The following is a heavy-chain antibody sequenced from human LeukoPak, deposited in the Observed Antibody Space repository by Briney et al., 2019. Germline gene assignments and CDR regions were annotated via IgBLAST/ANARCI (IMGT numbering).Heavy chain of an antibody. Sequence: SETLSLTCAVYGGSFSGYYWSWIRQPPGKGLEWIGEIYHSGSTNYNPSLKSRVTISVDKSKNQFSLKLSSVTAADTAVYYCARQSYGDYGDWYFDYWGQGTLVTVSS. J-gene: IGHJ4*02. V-gene: IGHV4-34*01. D-gene: IGHD4-17*01. CDR1: GGSFSGYY. CDR3: ARQSYGDYGDWYFDY. CDR2: IYHSGST.